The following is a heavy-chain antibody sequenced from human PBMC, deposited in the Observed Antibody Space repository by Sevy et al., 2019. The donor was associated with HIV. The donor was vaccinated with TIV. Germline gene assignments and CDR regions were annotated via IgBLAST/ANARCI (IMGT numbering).Heavy chain of an antibody. J-gene: IGHJ4*02. D-gene: IGHD5-12*01. V-gene: IGHV3-48*02. CDR2: ISSSSSTI. Sequence: GGSLRLSCAASGFTFSSYSMNWVRQAPGKGLEWVSYISSSSSTIYYADSVKGRFTISRDNAKNSLYLQMNSLRDEDTAVYYCARDGPSTLMATINTSGDYYFDYWGQGTLVTDSS. CDR3: ARDGPSTLMATINTSGDYYFDY. CDR1: GFTFSSYS.